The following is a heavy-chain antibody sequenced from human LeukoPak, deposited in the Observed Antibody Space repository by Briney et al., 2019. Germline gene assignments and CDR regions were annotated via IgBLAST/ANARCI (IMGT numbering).Heavy chain of an antibody. CDR2: IYTDGNT. CDR3: ASYGGNSDFDY. V-gene: IGHV3-53*01. Sequence: GGSLRLSCAASGFTVGSNYMSWVRQAPGKGLEWVSVIYTDGNTYFADSVKGRFTISRHNSKNTLYLQMNSLRAGDTAVYYCASYGGNSDFDYWGQGTLVTVSS. D-gene: IGHD4-23*01. J-gene: IGHJ4*02. CDR1: GFTVGSNY.